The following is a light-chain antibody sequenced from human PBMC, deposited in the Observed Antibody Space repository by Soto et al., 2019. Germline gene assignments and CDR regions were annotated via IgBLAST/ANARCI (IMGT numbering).Light chain of an antibody. CDR1: SSDIGAYNY. J-gene: IGLJ2*01. CDR3: SSYTSSSTLV. Sequence: QSALTQPASVSGSPGQSITISCNGTSSDIGAYNYVSWYQQHPGKAPELMIYDVSNRPSGVSNRFSGSKSGNTASLTISGLQVEDEADYYCSSYTSSSTLVFGGGTKLTVL. V-gene: IGLV2-14*01. CDR2: DVS.